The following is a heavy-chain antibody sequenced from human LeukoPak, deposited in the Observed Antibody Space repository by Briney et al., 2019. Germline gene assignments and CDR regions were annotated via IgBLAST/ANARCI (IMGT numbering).Heavy chain of an antibody. CDR3: VREARGYHYTYFDY. D-gene: IGHD5-18*01. CDR1: GFTLGSHD. Sequence: GGSLRLSCTASGFTLGSHDMHWVRQIPGQGLEWVAAVSSGFHAFFADSVQGRFIVSREDARNSLYLQMNSLRAGDTAVYYCVREARGYHYTYFDYWSQGTLVTVSS. CDR2: VSSGFHA. V-gene: IGHV3-13*01. J-gene: IGHJ4*02.